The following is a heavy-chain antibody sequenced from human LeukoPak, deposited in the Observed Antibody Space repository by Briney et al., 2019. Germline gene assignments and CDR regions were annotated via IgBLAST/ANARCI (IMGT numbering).Heavy chain of an antibody. V-gene: IGHV4-34*01. J-gene: IGHJ1*01. CDR2: INHSGST. Sequence: PSETLSLTCAVYGGSFSGYYWSWIRQPPGKGLEWIGEINHSGSTNYNPSLKTRVTISVDTSKNQFSLNLTSVTAADTALYYCARGPSRGHYSDSSGYPEYFLHWGQGTLVTVSS. CDR3: ARGPSRGHYSDSSGYPEYFLH. CDR1: GGSFSGYY. D-gene: IGHD3-22*01.